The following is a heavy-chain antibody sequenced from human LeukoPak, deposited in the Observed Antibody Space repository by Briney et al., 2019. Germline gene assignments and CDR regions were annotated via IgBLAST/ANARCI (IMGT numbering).Heavy chain of an antibody. Sequence: GGSLRLSCAASGFTVSSNYMSRVRQAPGKGLEWVSVIGTAGDTYYPGSVKGRFTISRENAKNSLYLQMNSLRAGDTAVYYCARGGRIAAAGEGFRSWFDPWGQGTLVTVSS. D-gene: IGHD6-13*01. CDR3: ARGGRIAAAGEGFRSWFDP. J-gene: IGHJ5*02. CDR1: GFTVSSNY. CDR2: IGTAGDT. V-gene: IGHV3-13*01.